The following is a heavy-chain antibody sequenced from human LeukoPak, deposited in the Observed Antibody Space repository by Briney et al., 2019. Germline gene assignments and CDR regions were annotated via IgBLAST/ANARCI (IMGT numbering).Heavy chain of an antibody. D-gene: IGHD5-18*01. CDR2: INPNSGGP. CDR1: GYTFTGYY. J-gene: IGHJ4*02. Sequence: GASVKVSCKASGYTFTGYYMHWVRQAPGQGLEWMGWINPNSGGPNYAQKFQGSVTITRDTSISTAYMELSRLRSDDTAVYYCARGGYSYGWAEYYFDYWGQGTLVTVSS. V-gene: IGHV1-2*02. CDR3: ARGGYSYGWAEYYFDY.